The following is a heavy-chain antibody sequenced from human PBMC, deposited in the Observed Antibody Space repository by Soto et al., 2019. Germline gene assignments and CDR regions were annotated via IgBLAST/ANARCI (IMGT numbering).Heavy chain of an antibody. CDR2: INHSGST. V-gene: IGHV4-34*01. CDR3: GRVRPVNSVRGMGG. CDR1: GGSFSGHY. J-gene: IGHJ6*02. D-gene: IGHD2-21*01. Sequence: QVQLQQWGAGLLKPSETLSLTCAVYGGSFSGHYWSWIRQPPGKGLEWIGEINHSGSTNYNPSLKSRVTISVDTSKSQFGLKLSAVTAADTAVYYCGRVRPVNSVRGMGGWGQGATVTVSS.